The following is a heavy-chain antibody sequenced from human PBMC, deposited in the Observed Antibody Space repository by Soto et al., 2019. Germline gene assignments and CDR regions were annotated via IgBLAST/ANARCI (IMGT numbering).Heavy chain of an antibody. CDR2: IIPIFGTS. V-gene: IGHV1-69*01. D-gene: IGHD2-8*01. CDR1: GGTFSSYA. CDR3: ARENCTNALCPIDY. Sequence: QVQLVQSGAEVKKPGSSVKVSCKASGGTFSSYAFTWVRQAPGQGLEWMGGIIPIFGTSNYAQKFQGRITITADESTSTAYMELGGLRSEDTAVYYCARENCTNALCPIDYWGPGPLVTVSS. J-gene: IGHJ4*02.